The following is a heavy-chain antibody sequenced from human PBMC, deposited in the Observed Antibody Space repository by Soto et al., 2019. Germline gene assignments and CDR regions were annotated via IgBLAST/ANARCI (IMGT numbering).Heavy chain of an antibody. CDR2: INPNSGDT. CDR3: ARRGDRTIEYFDY. Sequence: ASVKVSCKTSGYTFSGYYMHWVRQAPGQGLEWMGWINPNSGDTNYAPKFQGRVTMTRETSFTTVYLDLTRLTSDDTAVYYCARRGDRTIEYFDYGGKGPLVTVSS. CDR1: GYTFSGYY. V-gene: IGHV1-2*02. J-gene: IGHJ4*02. D-gene: IGHD2-21*01.